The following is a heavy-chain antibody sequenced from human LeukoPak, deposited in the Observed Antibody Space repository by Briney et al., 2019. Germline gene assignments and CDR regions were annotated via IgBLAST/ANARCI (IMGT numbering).Heavy chain of an antibody. D-gene: IGHD5-18*01. Sequence: SVKVSCKASGGTFSSYAISWVRQAPGQGLEWMGGIILIFGTANYAQKFQGRVTITADKSTSTAYMELSSLRSEDTAVYYCASVSRGYSYDNYFDYWGQGTLVTVSS. CDR2: IILIFGTA. CDR3: ASVSRGYSYDNYFDY. V-gene: IGHV1-69*06. CDR1: GGTFSSYA. J-gene: IGHJ4*02.